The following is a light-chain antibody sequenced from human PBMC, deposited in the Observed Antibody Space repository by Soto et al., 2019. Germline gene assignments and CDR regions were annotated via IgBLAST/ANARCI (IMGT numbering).Light chain of an antibody. J-gene: IGKJ3*01. Sequence: DIQMTQSPSPLSASVGERVTITCRASEGIRNYLAWYQQKPGKAPKLLIYAASTLQSGVPSRFSGSGSGTDFTLTISSLQPDDVATYYCQKYNVAPFTFGPGTKVHL. V-gene: IGKV1-27*01. CDR3: QKYNVAPFT. CDR2: AAS. CDR1: EGIRNY.